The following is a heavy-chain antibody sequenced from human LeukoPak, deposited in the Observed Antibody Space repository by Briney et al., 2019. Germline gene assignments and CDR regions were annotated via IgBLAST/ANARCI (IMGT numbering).Heavy chain of an antibody. V-gene: IGHV3-30*02. CDR1: GFTFSSYG. CDR2: IRYDGSNK. J-gene: IGHJ5*02. Sequence: GGSLRLSCAASGFTFSSYGMHWVRQAPGEGLEWVAFIRYDGSNKYYADSVKGRFTISRDNSKNTLYLQMNSLRAEDTAVYYCATLEGIAVAGTGWFDPWGQGTLVTVSS. CDR3: ATLEGIAVAGTGWFDP. D-gene: IGHD6-19*01.